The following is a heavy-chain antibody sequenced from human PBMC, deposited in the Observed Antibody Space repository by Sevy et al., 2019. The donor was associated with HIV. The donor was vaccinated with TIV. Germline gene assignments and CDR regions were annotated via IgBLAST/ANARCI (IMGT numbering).Heavy chain of an antibody. Sequence: GGSLRLSCAASGIAFSTYAMFWVRQAPEKGLEWVSSVSASGYSTDYADSVKGRFTLSRDNSRNTLDLQMNSMRADDTAVYYCAKDFADVYYYDSSATVDYWGQGTLVTVSS. CDR1: GIAFSTYA. CDR2: VSASGYST. D-gene: IGHD3-22*01. J-gene: IGHJ4*02. CDR3: AKDFADVYYYDSSATVDY. V-gene: IGHV3-23*01.